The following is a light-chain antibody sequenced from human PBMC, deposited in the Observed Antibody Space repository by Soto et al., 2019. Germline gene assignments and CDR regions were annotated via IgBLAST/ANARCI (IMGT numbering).Light chain of an antibody. CDR3: SSYAGSNNYV. Sequence: QSVLTQPPSASGSPGQSVTISCTGTSSDVGAYTYVSWYQQHPGKAPRLMIYGGTERPSGVPDRFSGSKSGNTASLTVSGLQTEDEAYYYCSSYAGSNNYVFGTGTKVTVL. J-gene: IGLJ1*01. V-gene: IGLV2-8*01. CDR1: SSDVGAYTY. CDR2: GGT.